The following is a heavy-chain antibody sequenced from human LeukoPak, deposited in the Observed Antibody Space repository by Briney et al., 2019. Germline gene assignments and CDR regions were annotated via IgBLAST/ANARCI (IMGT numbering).Heavy chain of an antibody. V-gene: IGHV3-30*18. CDR3: AKDRFGATGD. J-gene: IGHJ4*02. CDR2: ISYDGGNK. Sequence: GGSLRLSCAASGFTFSSYSMNWVRQAPGKGLEWVVVISYDGGNKYYADSVKGRFTISRDNSKNTLYLQMNSLRAEDTAVYYCAKDRFGATGDWGQGTLVTVSS. D-gene: IGHD1-26*01. CDR1: GFTFSSYS.